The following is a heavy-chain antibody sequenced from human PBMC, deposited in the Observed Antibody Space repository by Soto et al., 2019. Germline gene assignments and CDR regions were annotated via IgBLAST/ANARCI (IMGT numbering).Heavy chain of an antibody. Sequence: QVQLVESGGGVVQPGRSLRLSCAASGFIFSGYAMHWVRQAPGKGLNWVAVISYDGNTKYYADSVKGRFTVSRDNSKNTLYVQMNNLSPEDTAMYYFAKETSAYEIDYWGQGTLVTVSS. D-gene: IGHD5-12*01. CDR2: ISYDGNTK. V-gene: IGHV3-30-3*01. J-gene: IGHJ4*02. CDR1: GFIFSGYA. CDR3: AKETSAYEIDY.